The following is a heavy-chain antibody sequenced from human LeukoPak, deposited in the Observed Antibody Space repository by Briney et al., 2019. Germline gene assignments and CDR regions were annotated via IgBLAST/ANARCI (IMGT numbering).Heavy chain of an antibody. Sequence: GGSLRLSCAPSGFTFSSYAMSWVRQAPGKGLEWVSATIGIGGSTYYADSEKGRFTISRDNAKNTMYLQMNILRAEDTGVYYCAKGEMVRGVIIGYYYYMDVWGKGTTVTVSS. CDR3: AKGEMVRGVIIGYYYYMDV. CDR2: TIGIGGST. V-gene: IGHV3-23*01. CDR1: GFTFSSYA. D-gene: IGHD3-10*01. J-gene: IGHJ6*03.